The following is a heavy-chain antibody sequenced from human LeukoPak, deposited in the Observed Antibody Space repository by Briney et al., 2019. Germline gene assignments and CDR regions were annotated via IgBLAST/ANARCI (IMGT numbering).Heavy chain of an antibody. CDR3: ARAYSSGWSAPFQH. D-gene: IGHD6-19*01. CDR2: ISSSSSYT. V-gene: IGHV3-11*05. CDR1: GFXFSDYY. Sequence: PGGSLRLSCAASGFXFSDYYIYWIRQAPGRGLEWVSYISSSSSYTNYGDSVKGRFTISRDNDKNSMYLQMNSLRAEDTAVYYCARAYSSGWSAPFQHWGQGTLVTVSS. J-gene: IGHJ1*01.